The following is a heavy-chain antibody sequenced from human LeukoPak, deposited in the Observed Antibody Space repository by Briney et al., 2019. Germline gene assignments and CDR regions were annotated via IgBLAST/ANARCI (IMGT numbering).Heavy chain of an antibody. J-gene: IGHJ4*02. Sequence: PGGSLRLSCAASGFTFSSYRMNWVRQAPGKGLEWVSSISTGSSNIYYADSVKGRFTISRDNAKNSLYLQVNSLRAEDTAVYYCARTLDYYFDYWGQGTLVTVSS. D-gene: IGHD1-1*01. CDR2: ISTGSSNI. CDR1: GFTFSSYR. V-gene: IGHV3-21*01. CDR3: ARTLDYYFDY.